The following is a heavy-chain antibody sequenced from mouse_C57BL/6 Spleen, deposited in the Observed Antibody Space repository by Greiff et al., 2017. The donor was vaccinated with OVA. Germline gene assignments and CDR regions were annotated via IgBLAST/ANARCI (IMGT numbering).Heavy chain of an antibody. CDR3: ARDGSSYGIAY. CDR2: IHPNSGST. J-gene: IGHJ3*01. CDR1: GYTFTSYW. D-gene: IGHD1-1*01. V-gene: IGHV1-64*01. Sequence: QVQLLQPGAELVKPGASVKLSCKASGYTFTSYWMHWVKQRPGQGLEWIGMIHPNSGSTNYNEKFKSKATLTVDKSSSTAYMQLSSLTSEDSAVYYCARDGSSYGIAYWGQGTLVTVSA.